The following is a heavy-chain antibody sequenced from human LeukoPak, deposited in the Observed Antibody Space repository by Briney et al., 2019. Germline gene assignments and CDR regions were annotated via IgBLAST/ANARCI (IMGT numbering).Heavy chain of an antibody. Sequence: SETLSLTCTVSGGSISSGTYYWSWIRQPAGKGLEWIGRIYTSGSTNYNPSLKSRVTISVDTSKNQFSLQLSSVTAADTAVYYCAREYSYGTPDYWGQGTLVTVSS. V-gene: IGHV4-61*02. J-gene: IGHJ4*02. D-gene: IGHD5-18*01. CDR1: GGSISSGTYY. CDR2: IYTSGST. CDR3: AREYSYGTPDY.